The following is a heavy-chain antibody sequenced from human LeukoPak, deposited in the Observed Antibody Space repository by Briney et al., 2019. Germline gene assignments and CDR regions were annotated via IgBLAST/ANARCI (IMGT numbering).Heavy chain of an antibody. D-gene: IGHD4-17*01. CDR2: ISGSGGNI. V-gene: IGHV3-23*01. CDR3: AILYDDSGY. J-gene: IGHJ4*02. Sequence: GGSLRLSCVGSGITLRNYAISWVRHAPGKGLEWVSAISGSGGNIYYADSVKGRFTISRDISMNTAYLQMNSPRAVDTAVYYCAILYDDSGYWGQGTLVTVSS. CDR1: GITLRNYA.